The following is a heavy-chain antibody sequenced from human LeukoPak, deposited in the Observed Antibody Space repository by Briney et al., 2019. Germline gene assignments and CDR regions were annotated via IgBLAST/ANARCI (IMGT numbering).Heavy chain of an antibody. CDR3: ARRLYDSSGYYLDY. J-gene: IGHJ4*02. D-gene: IGHD3-22*01. CDR2: IYYSGSS. Sequence: PSETLCLTCTVSGGSTISSYWSWIRQPPGRGLEWLGYIYYSGSSNYNPSLKSRVTISVDTSKNQSSLKVSSVTAADTAIYYCARRLYDSSGYYLDYWGQGTLVTVSS. CDR1: GGSTISSY. V-gene: IGHV4-59*01.